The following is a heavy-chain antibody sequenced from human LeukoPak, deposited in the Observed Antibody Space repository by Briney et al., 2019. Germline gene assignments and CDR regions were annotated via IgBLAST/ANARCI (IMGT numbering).Heavy chain of an antibody. CDR2: IYSGGST. V-gene: IGHV3-53*01. CDR1: GFTVSSHY. D-gene: IGHD5-18*01. J-gene: IGHJ4*02. CDR3: ATGVDTAMVTSDY. Sequence: GGSLRLSCASSGFTVSSHYMSWVRQAPGKGLEWGSVIYSGGSTYYADSVKGRFTISRDNSKNTLYLQMNSLRAEDTAVYYCATGVDTAMVTSDYWGQGTLVTVSS.